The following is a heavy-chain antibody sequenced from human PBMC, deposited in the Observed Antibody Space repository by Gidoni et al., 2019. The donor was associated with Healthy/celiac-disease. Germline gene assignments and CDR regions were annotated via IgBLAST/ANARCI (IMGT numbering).Heavy chain of an antibody. V-gene: IGHV1-69*08. Sequence: QVQLVQSGAEVKKPGSSVKVSCKASGGTFSSYTISWVRQAPGQGLEWMGRIIPILGIANYAQKFQGRVTITADKSTSTAYMELSSLRSEDTAVYYCARDLTGYSGLRGYFQHWGQGTLVTVSS. CDR1: GGTFSSYT. D-gene: IGHD5-12*01. CDR3: ARDLTGYSGLRGYFQH. CDR2: IIPILGIA. J-gene: IGHJ1*01.